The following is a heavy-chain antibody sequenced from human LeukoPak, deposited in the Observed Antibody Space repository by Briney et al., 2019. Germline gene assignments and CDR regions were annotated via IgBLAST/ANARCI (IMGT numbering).Heavy chain of an antibody. CDR2: INPNSGGT. Sequence: ASVKVSCKASGYTFTGYYMHWVRQAPGQGLEWMGWINPNSGGTNYAQKFQGRVTMTRDTSISTAYMELSRLRSDDTAVYYCARGTKLLWFGDNDYWGQGTLVTVSS. CDR3: ARGTKLLWFGDNDY. CDR1: GYTFTGYY. V-gene: IGHV1-2*02. D-gene: IGHD3-10*01. J-gene: IGHJ4*02.